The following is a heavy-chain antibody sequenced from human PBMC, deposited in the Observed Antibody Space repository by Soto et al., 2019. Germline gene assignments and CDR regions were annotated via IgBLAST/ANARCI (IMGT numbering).Heavy chain of an antibody. CDR3: AKGRPTGGYSISSLYFDL. CDR2: ISWDGGST. Sequence: GGSLRLSCAASGFTFDDYTMHWVRQAPGKGLEWVSLISWDGGSTYYADSVKGRFTISRDNSKNSRYLQMNSLRTEDTALYYCAKGRPTGGYSISSLYFDLWGRGTLVSVSS. D-gene: IGHD6-6*01. J-gene: IGHJ2*01. CDR1: GFTFDDYT. V-gene: IGHV3-43*01.